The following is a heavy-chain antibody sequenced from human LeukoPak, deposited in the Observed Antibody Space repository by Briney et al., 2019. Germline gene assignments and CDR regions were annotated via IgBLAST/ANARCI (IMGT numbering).Heavy chain of an antibody. CDR2: INHSGST. D-gene: IGHD5-18*01. Sequence: SETLSLTCAVYGGSFSGYYWSWIRQPPGKGLEWIGEINHSGSTNYNPSLKSRVTISVDTSKNQFSLKLSSVTAADTAVYYCARSGVDTAMVLLPYYYYYGMDVWGQGTLVTVSS. CDR3: ARSGVDTAMVLLPYYYYYGMDV. CDR1: GGSFSGYY. J-gene: IGHJ6*02. V-gene: IGHV4-34*01.